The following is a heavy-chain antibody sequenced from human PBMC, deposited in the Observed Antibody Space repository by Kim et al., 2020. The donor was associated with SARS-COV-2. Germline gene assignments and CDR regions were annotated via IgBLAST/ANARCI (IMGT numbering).Heavy chain of an antibody. Sequence: WGSLRLSCAASGFTFSGSAMHWVRQASEKGLEWVGRIRSIANNYGTAYAASVGGRFALSRDDSKNTAYLQMNSLKAEDTAVYYCTTYVTGLGSFWGQGTLVTVSS. J-gene: IGHJ4*02. CDR3: TTYVTGLGSF. CDR1: GFTFSGSA. V-gene: IGHV3-73*01. CDR2: IRSIANNYGT. D-gene: IGHD2-21*02.